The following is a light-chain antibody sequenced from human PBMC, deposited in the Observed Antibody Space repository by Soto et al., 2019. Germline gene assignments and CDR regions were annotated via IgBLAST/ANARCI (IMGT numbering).Light chain of an antibody. V-gene: IGKV3-11*01. CDR3: QQRSNWPLT. CDR2: DAS. J-gene: IGKJ4*01. CDR1: QSVGNS. Sequence: EIVLTQSPAALSFSPGERATLSCRASQSVGNSLAWYQQKPGQAPRLLIYDASSKPTDIPARFTGSGSGTDFSLTISGLEPGDFAVYYCQQRSNWPLTFGGGTKVEIK.